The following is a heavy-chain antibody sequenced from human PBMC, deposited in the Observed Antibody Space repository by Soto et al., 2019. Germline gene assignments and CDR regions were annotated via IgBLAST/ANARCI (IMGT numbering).Heavy chain of an antibody. V-gene: IGHV4-59*01. CDR3: ARVGATATTDAFDI. CDR2: IYYSGST. Sequence: SETLSLTCTVSGGSISSYYWSWIRQPPGKGLEWIGYIYYSGSTNYNPSLKSRVTISVDTSKNQFSPKLSSVTAADTAVYYCARVGATATTDAFDIWGQGTMVTVSS. CDR1: GGSISSYY. D-gene: IGHD4-17*01. J-gene: IGHJ3*02.